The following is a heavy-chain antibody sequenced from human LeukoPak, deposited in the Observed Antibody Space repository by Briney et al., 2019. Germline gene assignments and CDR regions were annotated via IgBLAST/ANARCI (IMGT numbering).Heavy chain of an antibody. CDR1: GFTFSSYA. Sequence: PGGSLRLSCAASGFTFSSYAMSWVRQAPGKGLEWVSAISGSGGSTYYADSVKGRFTISRDNSKNTLYLQMNSLRAEDTAVYYCAKGGLGFGVVIILGDAFDIWGQGTMVTVSS. V-gene: IGHV3-23*01. CDR2: ISGSGGST. D-gene: IGHD3-3*01. CDR3: AKGGLGFGVVIILGDAFDI. J-gene: IGHJ3*02.